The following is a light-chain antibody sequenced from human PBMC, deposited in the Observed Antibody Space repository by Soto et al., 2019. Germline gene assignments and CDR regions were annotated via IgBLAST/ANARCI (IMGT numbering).Light chain of an antibody. CDR1: QSISSY. V-gene: IGKV1-39*01. Sequence: DIQMTQSPSSLSASVGDRVTITCRASQSISSYVNWYQQKPGKAPKLLIYAASTLQSGVPSRFSGSGSGTYFALTIGSLQPEDFATYYCQQSYSTPYTFGQGTKLEIK. J-gene: IGKJ2*01. CDR2: AAS. CDR3: QQSYSTPYT.